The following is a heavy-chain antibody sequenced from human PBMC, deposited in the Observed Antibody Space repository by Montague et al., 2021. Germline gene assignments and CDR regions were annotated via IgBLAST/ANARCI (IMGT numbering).Heavy chain of an antibody. CDR1: GDSVRCGIYH. V-gene: IGHV4-61*01. CDR2: ICDGGSA. J-gene: IGHJ5*02. D-gene: IGHD3-10*01. Sequence: SETLSLTCSVSGDSVRCGIYHWGWIRQSPGKGLEWIGYICDGGSATYKTSLGSRVTMSLDTSSNQFSLNLRSATAADTAVYYCAAYYYGGGRGSWGQGTLATVSS. CDR3: AAYYYGGGRGS.